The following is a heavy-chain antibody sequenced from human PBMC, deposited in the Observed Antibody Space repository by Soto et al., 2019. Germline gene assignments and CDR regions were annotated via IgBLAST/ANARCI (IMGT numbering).Heavy chain of an antibody. Sequence: EVQLLASGGGLVQPGGSLRLSCVASGFTFSSYVMSWVRQAPGKGLEWVSGISGSGGSTYDADSVKGRFTISRDNSKNTLYLQMSSLRAEDTAVYYCAKSRPTPFDYWGQGTLVTVSS. V-gene: IGHV3-23*01. CDR3: AKSRPTPFDY. CDR2: ISGSGGST. J-gene: IGHJ4*02. D-gene: IGHD2-15*01. CDR1: GFTFSSYV.